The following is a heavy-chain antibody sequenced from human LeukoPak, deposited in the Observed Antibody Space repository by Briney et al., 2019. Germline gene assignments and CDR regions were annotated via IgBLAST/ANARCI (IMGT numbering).Heavy chain of an antibody. D-gene: IGHD1-14*01. CDR3: ARGPRNDP. CDR2: VHAATGYA. CDR1: GYPFTTFE. J-gene: IGHJ5*02. V-gene: IGHV1-8*01. Sequence: ASVEVSWKASGYPFTTFEINWVRQAARQGLEWMGWVHAATGYAGYAQKFQGRGTMTSDTSISPAYMELTSLRSDDPAVSFCARGPRNDPWGQGALATVSS.